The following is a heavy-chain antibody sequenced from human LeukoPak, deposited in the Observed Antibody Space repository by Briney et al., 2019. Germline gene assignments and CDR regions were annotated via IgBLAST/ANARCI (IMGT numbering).Heavy chain of an antibody. Sequence: GGSLRLSCAASGFTFSGYWMSWVRPAPGKGLEWVANIKPDGSDKYYVDSVKGRFTISRENAKNSLYLHMNSLRAEDTAVYYCARDRIQLWSHDYWGQGTLVTVSS. CDR3: ARDRIQLWSHDY. CDR2: IKPDGSDK. D-gene: IGHD5-18*01. CDR1: GFTFSGYW. V-gene: IGHV3-7*04. J-gene: IGHJ4*02.